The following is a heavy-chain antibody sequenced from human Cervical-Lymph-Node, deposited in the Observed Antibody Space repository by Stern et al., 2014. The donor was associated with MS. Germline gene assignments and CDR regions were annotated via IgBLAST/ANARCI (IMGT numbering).Heavy chain of an antibody. CDR3: ARANYDFWSGNSSFQRYYYGMDV. CDR2: ISSSRSTI. J-gene: IGHJ6*02. V-gene: IGHV3-48*02. Sequence: VQLVESGGGLVQPGGSLRISCAASGFTFSSYSMNWVRQAPGKGLEWISYISSSRSTIYYADSVKGRFTISRDNAKNSLYLQMNSLRDEDTAVYYCARANYDFWSGNSSFQRYYYGMDVWGQGTTVTVSS. D-gene: IGHD3-3*01. CDR1: GFTFSSYS.